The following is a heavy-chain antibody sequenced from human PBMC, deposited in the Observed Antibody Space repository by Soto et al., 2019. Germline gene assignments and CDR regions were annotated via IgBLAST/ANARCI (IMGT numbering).Heavy chain of an antibody. CDR2: IRSKAYGGTT. D-gene: IGHD6-6*01. V-gene: IGHV3-49*03. J-gene: IGHJ4*02. CDR3: TREEYSSSSGVGYFDY. CDR1: GFTFGDYA. Sequence: GGSLRLSCTASGFTFGDYAMSWFRQAPGKGLEWVGFIRSKAYGGTTEYAASVKGRFTISRDDSKSIAYLQMNSLKTEDTAVYYCTREEYSSSSGVGYFDYWGQGTLVTVSS.